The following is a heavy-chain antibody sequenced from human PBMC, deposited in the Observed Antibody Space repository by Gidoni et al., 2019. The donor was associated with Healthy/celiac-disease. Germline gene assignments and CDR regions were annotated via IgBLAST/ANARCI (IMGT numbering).Heavy chain of an antibody. J-gene: IGHJ4*02. D-gene: IGHD3-10*01. CDR2: ISSSSSYR. CDR3: ARPRLYGSVDFDY. Sequence: EVQLVESGGGLVKPGGSLRLSCAASGFTFSSYSMNWVRQAPGKGLEWVSSISSSSSYRYYADSVKGRFTISRDNAKNSLYLQMNSLRAEDTAVYYCARPRLYGSVDFDYWGQGTLVTVSS. V-gene: IGHV3-21*01. CDR1: GFTFSSYS.